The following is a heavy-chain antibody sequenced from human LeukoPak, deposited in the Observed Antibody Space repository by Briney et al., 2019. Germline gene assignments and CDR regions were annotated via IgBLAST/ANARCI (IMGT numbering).Heavy chain of an antibody. CDR3: ASSFGPRST. D-gene: IGHD3-10*01. CDR2: ISSSGSGDNT. Sequence: GGSLRLSCAASGVTLSTYAMSWARQAPGKGLEWVSGISSSGSGDNTYYADSVKGRFTISRDNSKNTLYLQMNSLRAEDTAVYYCASSFGPRSTWGQGTLVTVSS. V-gene: IGHV3-23*01. J-gene: IGHJ5*02. CDR1: GVTLSTYA.